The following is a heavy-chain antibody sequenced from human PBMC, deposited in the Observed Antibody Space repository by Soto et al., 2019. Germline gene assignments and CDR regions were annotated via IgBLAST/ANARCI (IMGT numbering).Heavy chain of an antibody. CDR1: GFTFSSYG. V-gene: IGHV3-33*01. D-gene: IGHD3-10*01. CDR3: ARDHYGPGWFDP. Sequence: GGSLRLSCAATGFTFSSYGMHWVRQAPGKGLEWVAVIWYDGSNKYYADSVKGRFTISRDNSKNTLYLQMNSLRAEDTAVYYCARDHYGPGWFDPWGQGTLVTVSS. J-gene: IGHJ5*02. CDR2: IWYDGSNK.